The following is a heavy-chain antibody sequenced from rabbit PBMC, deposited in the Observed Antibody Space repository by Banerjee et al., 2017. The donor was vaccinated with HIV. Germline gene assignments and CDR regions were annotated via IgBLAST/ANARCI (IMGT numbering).Heavy chain of an antibody. CDR2: IGAGSSGSS. J-gene: IGHJ4*01. D-gene: IGHD2-1*01. Sequence: QEQLEESGGGLVKPEGSLTLTCKASGFDLSSYYYMCWVRQAPGKGLEWIACIGAGSSGSSHYATWAKGRFTISKMPSTTVTLQMTSLTAADTATYFCARFSTVTIPYYFSLWGQGTLVTVS. CDR1: GFDLSSYYY. V-gene: IGHV1S45*01. CDR3: ARFSTVTIPYYFSL.